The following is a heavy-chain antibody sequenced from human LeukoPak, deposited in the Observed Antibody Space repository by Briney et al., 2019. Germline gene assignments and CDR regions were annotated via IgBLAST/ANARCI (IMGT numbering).Heavy chain of an antibody. CDR2: MRGSGPGSGRGM. Sequence: GGSPRLSCAPSRVTFCVDSTGWGCEGPGEGVEWSSNMRGSGPGSGRGMYYAATVKFRFTISSADTKNSLYLQMNGLRAEDTAFYYCARDVNWGFDYWGHGALVTAAS. V-gene: IGHV3-48*04. CDR3: ARDVNWGFDY. J-gene: IGHJ4*03. CDR1: RVTFCVDS. D-gene: IGHD7-27*01.